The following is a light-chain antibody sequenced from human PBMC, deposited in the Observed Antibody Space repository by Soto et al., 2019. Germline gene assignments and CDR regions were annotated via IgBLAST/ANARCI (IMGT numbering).Light chain of an antibody. V-gene: IGKV1-5*01. Sequence: DIQMTQSPSTLSASIGDRVTITCRASQGITTFLAWYQQKPGKAPQILIYDASKLEPGVPSRLSGGGSGTEFTLTISSLQPDDFATYYCQQYSTYPLSFGGGTRVEIE. CDR1: QGITTF. CDR2: DAS. J-gene: IGKJ4*01. CDR3: QQYSTYPLS.